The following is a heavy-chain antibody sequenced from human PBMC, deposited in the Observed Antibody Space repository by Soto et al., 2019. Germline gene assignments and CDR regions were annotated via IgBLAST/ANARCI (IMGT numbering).Heavy chain of an antibody. J-gene: IGHJ5*02. CDR2: ISSSSSYI. V-gene: IGHV3-21*01. CDR3: AREETYYYDSSGYFWFDP. Sequence: LRLSCAASGFTFSSYSMNWVRQAPGKGLEWVSSISSSSSYIYYADSVKGRFTISRDNAKNSLYLQMNSLRAGDTAVYYCAREETYYYDSSGYFWFDPWGQGTLVTVSS. CDR1: GFTFSSYS. D-gene: IGHD3-22*01.